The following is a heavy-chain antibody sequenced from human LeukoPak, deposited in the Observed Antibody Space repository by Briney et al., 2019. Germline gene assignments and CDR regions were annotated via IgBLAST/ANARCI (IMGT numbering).Heavy chain of an antibody. J-gene: IGHJ5*02. Sequence: GGSLRLSCAASGFTFSSYAMSWVRQAPGKGLEWVSAISGSGSSKYYADSVKGWLTISRDNSKNTLYLQMNSLRDEDTAVYYCAKANSGSYPWLDPWGQGTLVTVSS. CDR3: AKANSGSYPWLDP. D-gene: IGHD1-26*01. V-gene: IGHV3-23*01. CDR2: ISGSGSSK. CDR1: GFTFSSYA.